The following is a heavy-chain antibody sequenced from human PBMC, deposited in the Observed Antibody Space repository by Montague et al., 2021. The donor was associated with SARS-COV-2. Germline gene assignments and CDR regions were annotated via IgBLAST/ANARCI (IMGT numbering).Heavy chain of an antibody. J-gene: IGHJ6*02. V-gene: IGHV4-61*02. CDR3: ARWGEYYDSPYYYYAMDV. CDR2: IYTSGST. Sequence: TLSLTCTVSGGSICSGSYYWTWIRQPAGKGLEWIGRIYTSGSTNYNPSLKSRVTISVDRSKNQFSLKLSSVTAADTAVYYCARWGEYYDSPYYYYAMDVWGQGTTVTVSS. CDR1: GGSICSGSYY. D-gene: IGHD3-3*01.